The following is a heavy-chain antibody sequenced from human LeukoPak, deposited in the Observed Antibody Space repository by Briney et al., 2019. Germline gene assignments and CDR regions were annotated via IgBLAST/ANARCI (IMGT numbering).Heavy chain of an antibody. Sequence: SETLSLTCTVSGGSIIGWYWSWIRQPPGKGLVWIGNIDDIGNTNYNPSLKIRGTMSVDTSKNQVFLNLQSVTAADTAVYYCARETSLPGYAGGLGFNYWGQGTLVTVSS. J-gene: IGHJ4*02. D-gene: IGHD6-19*01. CDR3: ARETSLPGYAGGLGFNY. V-gene: IGHV4-59*01. CDR1: GGSIIGWY. CDR2: IDDIGNT.